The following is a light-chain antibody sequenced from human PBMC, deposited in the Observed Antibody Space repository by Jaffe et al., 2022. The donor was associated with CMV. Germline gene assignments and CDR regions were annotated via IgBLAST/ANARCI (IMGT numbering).Light chain of an antibody. CDR2: AAS. CDR1: QNIATY. CDR3: QQSYIIPPT. J-gene: IGKJ1*01. V-gene: IGKV1-39*01. Sequence: DIQMTQSPSSLSASVGDSVTITCRASQNIATYVNWYQQKPGKAPKLLIYAASNLQSGVPSNFSGRRSGTDFTLTISSLQPEDFATYYCQQSYIIPPTFGQGTRVDIK.